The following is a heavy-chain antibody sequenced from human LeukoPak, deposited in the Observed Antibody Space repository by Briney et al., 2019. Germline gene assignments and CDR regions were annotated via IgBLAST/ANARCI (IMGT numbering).Heavy chain of an antibody. Sequence: GGSLRLPCAASGFIFSSYDMNWVRQAPGKGLEWGSYISSSGSTIYYADSVKGRFTISRDNAKNSLFLQMISLRAKDTAVYYCARDRYYYDSSAYYEIDYWGQGTLVTVSS. J-gene: IGHJ4*02. V-gene: IGHV3-48*03. D-gene: IGHD3-22*01. CDR3: ARDRYYYDSSAYYEIDY. CDR1: GFIFSSYD. CDR2: ISSSGSTI.